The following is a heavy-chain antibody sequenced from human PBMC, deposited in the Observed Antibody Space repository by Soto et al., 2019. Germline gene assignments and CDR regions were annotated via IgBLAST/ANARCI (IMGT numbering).Heavy chain of an antibody. D-gene: IGHD2-2*01. CDR1: GGSFSGYY. J-gene: IGHJ5*02. Sequence: TSETLSLTCAVYGGSFSGYYWSWIRQPPGKGLEWIGEINHSGSTNYNPSLKSRVTISVDTSKNQFSLKLSSVTAADTAVYYCARVGEYQLLFKFGEPRGYWFDPWGQGTLVTVSS. CDR3: ARVGEYQLLFKFGEPRGYWFDP. V-gene: IGHV4-34*01. CDR2: INHSGST.